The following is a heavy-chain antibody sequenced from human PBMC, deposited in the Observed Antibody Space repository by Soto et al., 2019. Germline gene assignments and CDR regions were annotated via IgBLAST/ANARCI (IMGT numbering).Heavy chain of an antibody. CDR1: GGSFSGYY. CDR2: INHSGST. Sequence: QVQLQQWGAGLLKPSETLSLTCAVYGGSFSGYYWSWIRQPPGKGLEWIGEINHSGSTNYNPSLKSRVTISVDTSKNQFSLKLSSVTAADTAVYYCARGAKGPRRFDYWGQGTLVTVSS. J-gene: IGHJ4*02. CDR3: ARGAKGPRRFDY. V-gene: IGHV4-34*01.